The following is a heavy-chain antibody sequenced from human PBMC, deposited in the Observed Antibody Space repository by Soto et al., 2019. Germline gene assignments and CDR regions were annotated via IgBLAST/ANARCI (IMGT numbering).Heavy chain of an antibody. CDR1: GGTFSGYV. J-gene: IGHJ4*02. V-gene: IGHV1-69*01. CDR3: AANGLHVSSPPYFVN. D-gene: IGHD3-16*01. Sequence: QLVQSGSDVKKPGSSVKVSCQASGGTFSGYVVTWVRQAPGQGLELMGEFVPLFGTTNYAQRFPGRITITAEESTRTAYTELRTLVSDDTAVYYCAANGLHVSSPPYFVNWGQGTLVTVSS. CDR2: FVPLFGTT.